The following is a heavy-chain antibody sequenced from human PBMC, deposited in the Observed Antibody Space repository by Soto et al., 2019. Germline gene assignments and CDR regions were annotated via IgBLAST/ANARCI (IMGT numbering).Heavy chain of an antibody. D-gene: IGHD3-3*01. Sequence: ASVKISCKASGYTFTSYGISWVRQAPGQGLEWMGWISAYNGNTNYAQKLQGRVTMTTDTSTSTAYMELRSLRSDDTAVYYCARVLRFLEWLSGPGDYWGEGTLVTVSS. CDR3: ARVLRFLEWLSGPGDY. J-gene: IGHJ4*02. CDR2: ISAYNGNT. CDR1: GYTFTSYG. V-gene: IGHV1-18*04.